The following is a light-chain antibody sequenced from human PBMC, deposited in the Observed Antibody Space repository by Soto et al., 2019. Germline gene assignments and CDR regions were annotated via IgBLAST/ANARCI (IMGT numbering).Light chain of an antibody. J-gene: IGKJ1*01. V-gene: IGKV3-20*01. CDR2: GAS. CDR3: LCYITYPWT. CDR1: ESVDTDY. Sequence: EIVLTQSPGTLSLSPGERATLSCTPSESVDTDYLAWYQQRLGQAPRLLIYGASSGATGIPDRFSGSGSGTDFTLTISSLQPEDFATYYCLCYITYPWTFGQGTKVDIK.